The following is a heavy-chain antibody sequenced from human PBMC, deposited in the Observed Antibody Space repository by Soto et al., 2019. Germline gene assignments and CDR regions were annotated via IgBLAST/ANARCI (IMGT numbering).Heavy chain of an antibody. J-gene: IGHJ4*02. V-gene: IGHV3-7*02. Sequence: EVQLVESGGGLVQPGGSLRLSCVGSGFTFSDFRMTWIRQVPGKGLEWVAKIQPDGGEKNYVDSVKGRFTISRDNAKNSLSLQMNSLRVEDTGIYYCARGTAVAVWGQGTRVIVSS. D-gene: IGHD6-19*01. CDR2: IQPDGGEK. CDR3: ARGTAVAV. CDR1: GFTFSDFR.